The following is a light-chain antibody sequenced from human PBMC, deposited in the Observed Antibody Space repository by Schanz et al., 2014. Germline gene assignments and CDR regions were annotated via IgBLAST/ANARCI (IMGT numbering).Light chain of an antibody. CDR2: DVS. Sequence: QSVLTQPASVSGSPGQSITISCTGTSGDVGAYNYVSWYQHHPGKAPKLMIFDVSHRPSGVSNRFSGSKSGNTASLTVSGLQAEDEATYYCSSFEGRHNWVFGGGTKLTVL. J-gene: IGLJ3*02. V-gene: IGLV2-14*03. CDR3: SSFEGRHNWV. CDR1: SGDVGAYNY.